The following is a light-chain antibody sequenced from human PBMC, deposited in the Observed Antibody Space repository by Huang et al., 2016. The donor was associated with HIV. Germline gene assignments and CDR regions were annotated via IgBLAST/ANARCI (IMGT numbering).Light chain of an antibody. J-gene: IGKJ3*01. CDR3: QQYYDTPLT. V-gene: IGKV4-1*01. Sequence: DIVMTQSPESLAVSLGERATINCRSSQSVLNTDNNRDYLAWYQQKPGQRPRLLIYWAATRESGVPDRCLGTGSGTDFTLTISNLQAEDVAVYFCQQYYDTPLTFGPGTKVDIK. CDR1: QSVLNTDNNRDY. CDR2: WAA.